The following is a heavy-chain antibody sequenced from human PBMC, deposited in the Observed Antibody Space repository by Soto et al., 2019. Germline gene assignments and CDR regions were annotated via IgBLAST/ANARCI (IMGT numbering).Heavy chain of an antibody. V-gene: IGHV1-69*13. D-gene: IGHD3-9*01. J-gene: IGHJ4*02. CDR3: AHQYYDILTGYSYFDY. CDR1: GGTFSSYA. Sequence: VASVKVSCKASGGTFSSYAISWVRQAPGQGLEWMGGIIPIFGTANYAQKFQGRVTITADESTSTAYMELSSLRSEDTAVYYCAHQYYDILTGYSYFDYWGQGTLVTVSS. CDR2: IIPIFGTA.